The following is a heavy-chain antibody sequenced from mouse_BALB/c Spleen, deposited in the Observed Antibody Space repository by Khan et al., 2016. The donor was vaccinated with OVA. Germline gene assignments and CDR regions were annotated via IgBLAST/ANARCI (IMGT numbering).Heavy chain of an antibody. V-gene: IGHV5-6*01. Sequence: EVQLVESGGDLVKPGGSLKLSCAASGFTFSTYGMSWVRQSPDRRLEWVATINTGGFYTSYPDIVKGRFTISRDNAKSTLYLQMRSLKSEDTAIYYCARLAYYYNGEGFAYGGQGTLVTVSA. CDR2: INTGGFYT. J-gene: IGHJ3*01. CDR1: GFTFSTYG. D-gene: IGHD1-1*01. CDR3: ARLAYYYNGEGFAY.